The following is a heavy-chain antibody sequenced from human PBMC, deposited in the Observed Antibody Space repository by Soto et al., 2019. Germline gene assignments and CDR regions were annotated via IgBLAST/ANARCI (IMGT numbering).Heavy chain of an antibody. CDR2: IYYSGSP. V-gene: IGHV4-31*03. D-gene: IGHD2-15*01. CDR3: AGTPRC. CDR1: GGSISSGGYY. J-gene: IGHJ4*02. Sequence: QVQLQESGPGLVKPSQTLSLTCTVSGGSISSGGYYWSWIRQHPGEGLAWIGYIYYSGSPYYRPYLKSRVNTAGVTSQVQFSLKQRYVAAADTAVYCCAGTPRCWGQGALVTVSS.